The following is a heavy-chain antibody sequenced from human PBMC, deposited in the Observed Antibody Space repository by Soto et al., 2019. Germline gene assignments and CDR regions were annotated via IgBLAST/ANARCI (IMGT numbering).Heavy chain of an antibody. CDR3: ARALGIAVAGTDAFDI. CDR2: IKQDGSEK. V-gene: IGHV3-7*01. Sequence: GVSLRLSCAASGFTFSSYWMSWVRQAPGKGLEWVANIKQDGSEKYYVDSVKGRFTISRDNAKNSLYLQMNSLRAEDTAVYYCARALGIAVAGTDAFDIWGQGTMVTVSS. CDR1: GFTFSSYW. J-gene: IGHJ3*02. D-gene: IGHD6-19*01.